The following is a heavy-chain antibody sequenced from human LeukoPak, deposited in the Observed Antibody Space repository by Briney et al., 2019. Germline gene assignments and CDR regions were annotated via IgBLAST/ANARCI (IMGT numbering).Heavy chain of an antibody. D-gene: IGHD4-11*01. CDR3: ARLDGVDGPPTVTMDWYFDL. J-gene: IGHJ2*01. CDR2: IYPGDSDT. Sequence: KPGESLKISCKGSGYSFTSYWIGWVRQMPGKGLEWMGIIYPGDSDTRYSPSFQGQVTISADKSISTAYLQWSSLKASDTAMYYCARLDGVDGPPTVTMDWYFDLWGRGTLVTVSS. V-gene: IGHV5-51*03. CDR1: GYSFTSYW.